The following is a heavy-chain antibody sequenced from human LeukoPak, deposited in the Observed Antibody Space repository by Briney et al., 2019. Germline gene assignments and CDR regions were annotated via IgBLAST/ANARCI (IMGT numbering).Heavy chain of an antibody. J-gene: IGHJ4*02. CDR3: ACYYYDSSGYFQLDY. CDR1: GFTFTIYY. D-gene: IGHD3-22*01. Sequence: PGGSLRLSCAASGFTFTIYYMSWIRQAPGKGLEWVSYISSSGSTIYYADSVKGRFTISRDNAKNSLYLQMNSLRAEDTAVYYCACYYYDSSGYFQLDYWGQGTLVTVSS. CDR2: ISSSGSTI. V-gene: IGHV3-11*04.